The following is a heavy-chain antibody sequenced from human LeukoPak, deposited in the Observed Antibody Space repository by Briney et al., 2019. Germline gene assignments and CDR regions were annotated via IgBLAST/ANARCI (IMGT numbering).Heavy chain of an antibody. Sequence: GGSLRLSCAASGFTFSSYGMHWVRQAPGKGLEWVEFIRYDGSNKYYADSVKGRFTISRDNSKDTPYLQMNSLRAEDTAVYYCAKDDTRKYYDFWSVFDYWGQGTLVTVSS. CDR1: GFTFSSYG. CDR2: IRYDGSNK. V-gene: IGHV3-30*02. J-gene: IGHJ4*02. CDR3: AKDDTRKYYDFWSVFDY. D-gene: IGHD3-3*01.